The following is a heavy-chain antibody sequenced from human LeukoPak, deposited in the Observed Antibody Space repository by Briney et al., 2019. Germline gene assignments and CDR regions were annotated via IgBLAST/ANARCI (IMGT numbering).Heavy chain of an antibody. CDR1: GYTLTELS. V-gene: IGHV1-24*01. CDR2: FDPEDGET. D-gene: IGHD6-13*01. J-gene: IGHJ4*02. CDR3: ATDHSSSWYSDY. Sequence: GASVKVSCKVSGYTLTELSMHWVRQAPGKGLEWMGGFDPEDGETIYAQKFQGRVTMTEDTSTDTAYMELSSLRSEDTAVYYCATDHSSSWYSDYWGQGTLVTVSS.